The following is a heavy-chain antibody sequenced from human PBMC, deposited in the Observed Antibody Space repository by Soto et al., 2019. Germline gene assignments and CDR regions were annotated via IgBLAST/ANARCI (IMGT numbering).Heavy chain of an antibody. V-gene: IGHV5-51*01. CDR1: GYSFTSYW. Sequence: GESLKISCKTSGYSFTSYWIGWVRQMPGKGLEWMGIIYPGDSDTRYSPSFQGQVTISADKSISTAYLQWGSLKASDTAMYYCARHMIRGVLTTNFDDWGQGTLVTVSS. J-gene: IGHJ4*02. D-gene: IGHD3-10*01. CDR2: IYPGDSDT. CDR3: ARHMIRGVLTTNFDD.